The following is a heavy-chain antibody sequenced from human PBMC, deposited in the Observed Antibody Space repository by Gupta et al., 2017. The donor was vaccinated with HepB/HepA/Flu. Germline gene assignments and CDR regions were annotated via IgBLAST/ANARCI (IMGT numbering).Heavy chain of an antibody. CDR3: ARHGLLNYSRQRTFDS. D-gene: IGHD2-15*01. Sequence: QLQLQESGPRLVRPSEILYLTCTVSGRSISKRNYYWAWLRQPPGKGLEWIGNIFYTGNTDYSLSLKSRVTMSVDTSNNHLSRKLRSVTAADTAVYYCARHGLLNYSRQRTFDSWGQGTLVTVSS. CDR2: IFYTGNT. CDR1: GRSISKRNYY. V-gene: IGHV4-39*01. J-gene: IGHJ4*02.